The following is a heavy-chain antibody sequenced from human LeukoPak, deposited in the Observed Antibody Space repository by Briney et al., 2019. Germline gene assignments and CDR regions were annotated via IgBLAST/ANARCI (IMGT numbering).Heavy chain of an antibody. CDR3: ARDPGYYDSSGYYSSGRFDP. CDR2: IYYSGST. D-gene: IGHD3-22*01. V-gene: IGHV4-59*01. Sequence: SETLSLTCTVSGGSISSYYWSWIRQPPGKGLEWIGYIYYSGSTNYNPSLKSRVTISVGTSKNQFSLKLSSVTAADTAVYYCARDPGYYDSSGYYSSGRFDPWGQGTLVTVSS. CDR1: GGSISSYY. J-gene: IGHJ5*02.